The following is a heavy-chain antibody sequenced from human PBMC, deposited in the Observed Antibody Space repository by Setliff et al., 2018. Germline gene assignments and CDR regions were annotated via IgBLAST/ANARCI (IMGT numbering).Heavy chain of an antibody. D-gene: IGHD3-3*01. CDR1: GFTFSTYS. Sequence: GGSLRLSCTASGFTFSTYSMHWVRQAPGRGLEWVASINPHGSEKYYADSVKGRFTISRDNAKNSLSLQMNNLRTEDAAVYFCARAQNIFGGNFDSWGQGTLVTV. J-gene: IGHJ4*02. CDR3: ARAQNIFGGNFDS. V-gene: IGHV3-7*01. CDR2: INPHGSEK.